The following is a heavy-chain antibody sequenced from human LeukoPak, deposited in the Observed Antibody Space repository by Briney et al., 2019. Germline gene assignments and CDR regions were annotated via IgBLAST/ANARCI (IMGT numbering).Heavy chain of an antibody. CDR3: ARDVRPWAYYYYMDV. CDR2: INQDGSEK. CDR1: GFTFSYYW. Sequence: GGSLRLSCAASGFTFSYYWMSWVRQAPGKGPEWVANINQDGSEKYYVDPVKGRFTISRDNAKNSLYLQMNSLRAEDTAVYYCARDVRPWAYYYYMDVWGKGTTVSVSS. D-gene: IGHD3-16*01. J-gene: IGHJ6*03. V-gene: IGHV3-7*01.